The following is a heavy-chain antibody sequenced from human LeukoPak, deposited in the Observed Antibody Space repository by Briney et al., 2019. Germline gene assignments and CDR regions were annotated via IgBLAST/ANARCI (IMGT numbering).Heavy chain of an antibody. V-gene: IGHV1-69*05. CDR2: IIPIFGTA. J-gene: IGHJ4*02. CDR1: GGTFSSYA. D-gene: IGHD3-10*01. CDR3: ARGSGSYYNPATFDY. Sequence: SVKVSCKASGGTFSSYAISWVRQAPGQGLEWMGGIIPIFGTANYAQKFQGRVTITTDESTSTAYMELSSLRSEDTAVYYCARGSGSYYNPATFDYWGQGTLVTVSS.